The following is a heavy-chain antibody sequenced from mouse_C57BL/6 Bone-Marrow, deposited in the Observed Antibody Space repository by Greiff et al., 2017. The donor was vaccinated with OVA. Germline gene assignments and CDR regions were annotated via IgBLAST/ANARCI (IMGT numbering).Heavy chain of an antibody. Sequence: QVQLQQSGTELVKPGASVKLSCKASGYTFTSYWLHWVKPRPGQGLEWIGNINPSNGGTNYNEKFKSKATLTVDKSSSTAYMQLSSLTSEDSAVYYCARGNYLYYFDYWGQGTTLTVSS. V-gene: IGHV1-53*01. CDR3: ARGNYLYYFDY. D-gene: IGHD2-1*01. J-gene: IGHJ2*01. CDR2: INPSNGGT. CDR1: GYTFTSYW.